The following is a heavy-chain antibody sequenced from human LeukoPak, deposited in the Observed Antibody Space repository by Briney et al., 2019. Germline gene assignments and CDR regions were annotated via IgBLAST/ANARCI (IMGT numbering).Heavy chain of an antibody. D-gene: IGHD4-23*01. CDR2: IIPIFGTA. V-gene: IGHV1-69*06. CDR3: ARVFYGGISDYYFDY. Sequence: ASVKVSCKASGGTFSSYAISWVRQAPGQGLEWMGGIIPIFGTANYAQKFRGRVTITADKSTSTAYMELSSLRSEDTAVYYCARVFYGGISDYYFDYWGQGTLVTVSS. J-gene: IGHJ4*02. CDR1: GGTFSSYA.